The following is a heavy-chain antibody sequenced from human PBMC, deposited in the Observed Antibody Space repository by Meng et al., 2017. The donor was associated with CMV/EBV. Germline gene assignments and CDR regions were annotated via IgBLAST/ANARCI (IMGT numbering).Heavy chain of an antibody. CDR3: ARGVPLGIIYSFDY. V-gene: IGHV1-18*01. J-gene: IGHJ4*01. CDR1: GYTVTGYG. Sequence: QVQLVQSGVEVKKPGASVKVSCKASGYTVTGYGISWVRQAPGQGLEWMGWISVYNGHTNFAQNLQGRVTMTTDTSTSTAYVELRSLRSDDTAIYYCARGVPLGIIYSFDYWGQGTLVTVSS. CDR2: ISVYNGHT. D-gene: IGHD2-21*01.